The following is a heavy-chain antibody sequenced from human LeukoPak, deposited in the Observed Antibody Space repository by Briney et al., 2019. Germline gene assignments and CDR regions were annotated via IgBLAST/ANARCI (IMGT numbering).Heavy chain of an antibody. CDR2: ISSSSSYI. D-gene: IGHD3-10*01. J-gene: IGHJ4*02. CDR3: AREDRRWFGEGSFDY. Sequence: GGSLRLSCAASGFTFSSYSMNWVRQAPGKGLEWVSSISSSSSYIYYADSVKGRFTISRDNAKNSLYLQMNSLRAEDTAVYYCAREDRRWFGEGSFDYWGQGTLVTVSS. V-gene: IGHV3-21*04. CDR1: GFTFSSYS.